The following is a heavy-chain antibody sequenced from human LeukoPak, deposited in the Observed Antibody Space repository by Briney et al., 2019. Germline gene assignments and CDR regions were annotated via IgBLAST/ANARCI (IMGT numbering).Heavy chain of an antibody. Sequence: PGGSLRLSCEASGITFSAYTMNWVRQAPGKGLEWVPSISGSGSYIFYADSVKGRFTISRDNAKNSLYLQMSSLRVEDTAVYYCAKGEVRGVITDYWGQGTLVTVSS. D-gene: IGHD3-10*01. J-gene: IGHJ4*02. CDR2: ISGSGSYI. CDR3: AKGEVRGVITDY. V-gene: IGHV3-21*01. CDR1: GITFSAYT.